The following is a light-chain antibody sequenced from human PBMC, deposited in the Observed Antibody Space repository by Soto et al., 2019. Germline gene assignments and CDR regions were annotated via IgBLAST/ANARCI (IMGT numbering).Light chain of an antibody. Sequence: DIQLTQSPSSLSASVGDAVTISCRTNQSVSKYMNWYQQKSGTAPKPLIYYVSSLQSGVPSRLSGSGSATDLTLTISSLQPEDFATYYCQQRYDLPRTFGQGTKVDIK. CDR2: YVS. CDR1: QSVSKY. V-gene: IGKV1-39*01. J-gene: IGKJ2*01. CDR3: QQRYDLPRT.